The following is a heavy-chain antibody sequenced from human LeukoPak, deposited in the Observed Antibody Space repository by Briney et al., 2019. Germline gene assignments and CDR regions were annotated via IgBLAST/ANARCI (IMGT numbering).Heavy chain of an antibody. V-gene: IGHV3-11*01. Sequence: TGGSLRLSCAASGFIFSDHYMSWIRQAPGKGLEWISYITNRGNTMYYADSVKGRFTISRDNAKKSLYLQMNSLRDADTAVYYCARGAGPLFDPWGQGTLVTVSS. J-gene: IGHJ5*02. CDR3: ARGAGPLFDP. CDR1: GFIFSDHY. CDR2: ITNRGNTM.